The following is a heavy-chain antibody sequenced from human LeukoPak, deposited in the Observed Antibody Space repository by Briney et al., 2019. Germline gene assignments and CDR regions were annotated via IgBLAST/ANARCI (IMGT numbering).Heavy chain of an antibody. Sequence: PGGSLGLSCEESGCACNSYATRWAPQAPEKRLEWVSAISGSGGSTYYADSVKGRFTISRDNSKNTLYLQMNSLRAEDTAVYYCAKEVTMVRGGNYYYYYGMDVWGQGTTVTVSS. D-gene: IGHD3-10*01. J-gene: IGHJ6*02. CDR3: AKEVTMVRGGNYYYYYGMDV. CDR1: GCACNSYA. V-gene: IGHV3-23*01. CDR2: ISGSGGST.